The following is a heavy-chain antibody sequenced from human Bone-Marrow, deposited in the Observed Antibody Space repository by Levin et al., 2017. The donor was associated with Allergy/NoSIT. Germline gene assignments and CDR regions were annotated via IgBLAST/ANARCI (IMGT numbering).Heavy chain of an antibody. Sequence: GESLKISCTASGFTLDSYWMGWVRQAAGKGLEWVANIKPDGSNKFYVDSVKGRFTISRDDAKNSLYLQMSSLRPEDTAVYYCVREEPAVSQFNPFDLWGQGTLVTVSS. D-gene: IGHD2-2*01. CDR2: IKPDGSNK. V-gene: IGHV3-7*01. CDR3: VREEPAVSQFNPFDL. CDR1: GFTLDSYW. J-gene: IGHJ5*02.